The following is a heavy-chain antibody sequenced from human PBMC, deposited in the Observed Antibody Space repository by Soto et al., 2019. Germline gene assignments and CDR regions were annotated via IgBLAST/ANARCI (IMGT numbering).Heavy chain of an antibody. D-gene: IGHD4-17*01. CDR3: ARAHYGDYGYGMDV. CDR2: TYHSGST. V-gene: IGHV4-30-2*01. J-gene: IGHJ6*02. Sequence: SETLSLTCAVSGGSISSCGYSWSWIRQPPGKGLEWSGYTYHSGSTYYNPSLKSRVTISVARYKNQFSLKLSSVTAADTAVYYCARAHYGDYGYGMDVWGQGTTVTVSS. CDR1: GGSISSCGYS.